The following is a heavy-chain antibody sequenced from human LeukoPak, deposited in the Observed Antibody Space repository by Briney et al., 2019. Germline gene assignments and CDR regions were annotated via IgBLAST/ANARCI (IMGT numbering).Heavy chain of an antibody. V-gene: IGHV4-59*01. Sequence: PSETLSLTCTVSGGSISSYYWSWIRQPPGKGLEWIGYIYYSGSTDYNPSLKSRVTISVYTSKNQFSLKLSSVTAADTAVYYCAREGVTKYYFDYWGQGTLVTVSS. CDR2: IYYSGST. J-gene: IGHJ4*02. CDR3: AREGVTKYYFDY. CDR1: GGSISSYY. D-gene: IGHD4-11*01.